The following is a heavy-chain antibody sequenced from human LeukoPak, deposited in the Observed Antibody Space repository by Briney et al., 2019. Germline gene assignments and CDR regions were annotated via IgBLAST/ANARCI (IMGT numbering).Heavy chain of an antibody. CDR3: ARESYSSSSGVSWFAP. D-gene: IGHD6-6*01. Sequence: ASVKVSCKASGGTFSSYAISWVRQAPGQGLEWMGGIIPIFGTANYAQKFQGSVTITTDESTSTAYMELSSLRSEDTAVYYCARESYSSSSGVSWFAPWGQGTLVTVSS. J-gene: IGHJ5*02. CDR2: IIPIFGTA. V-gene: IGHV1-69*05. CDR1: GGTFSSYA.